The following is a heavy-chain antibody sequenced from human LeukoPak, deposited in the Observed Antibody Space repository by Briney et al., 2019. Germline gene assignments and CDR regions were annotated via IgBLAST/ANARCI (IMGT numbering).Heavy chain of an antibody. Sequence: SETLSLTCAVYGGSFSGYYWSWTRQPPGKGLEWIGEINHSGSTNYNPSLKSRVTVSVDTSKNQFSLKLSSVTAADTAVYYCAREGTVAGSYFDYWGQGTLVTVSS. CDR2: INHSGST. V-gene: IGHV4-34*01. CDR1: GGSFSGYY. D-gene: IGHD6-19*01. J-gene: IGHJ4*02. CDR3: AREGTVAGSYFDY.